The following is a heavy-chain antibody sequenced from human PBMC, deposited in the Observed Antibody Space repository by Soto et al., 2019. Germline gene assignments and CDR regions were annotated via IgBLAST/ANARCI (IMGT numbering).Heavy chain of an antibody. CDR1: GFTFSSYA. D-gene: IGHD3-22*01. CDR3: AKDGNWNYYDSSGPPVPDY. V-gene: IGHV3-23*01. J-gene: IGHJ4*02. CDR2: ISGSGGST. Sequence: PGGSLRLSCAASGFTFSSYAMSWVRQAPGKGLEWVSAISGSGGSTYYADSVKGRFTISRDNSKNTLYLQMNSLRAEDTAVYCCAKDGNWNYYDSSGPPVPDYWGQGTLVTVSS.